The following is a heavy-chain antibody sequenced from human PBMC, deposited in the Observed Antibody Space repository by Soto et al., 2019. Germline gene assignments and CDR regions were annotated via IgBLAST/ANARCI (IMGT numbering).Heavy chain of an antibody. CDR2: IYYSGST. CDR3: ERGSNDYVGLGGGDDAFDS. J-gene: IGHJ3*02. D-gene: IGHD4-17*01. CDR1: GGSISSYY. Sequence: QVQLQESGPGLVKPSETLSLTCTVSGGSISSYYWSWIRQPPGKGLEWIGYIYYSGSTNYNPSLKRRVTISGDSARKHFPLKMNSVAAGDTAVYYCERGSNDYVGLGGGDDAFDSWGQGTMVTVSS. V-gene: IGHV4-59*01.